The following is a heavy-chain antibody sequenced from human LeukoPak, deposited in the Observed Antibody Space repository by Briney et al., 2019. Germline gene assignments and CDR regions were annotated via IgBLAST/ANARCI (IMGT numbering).Heavy chain of an antibody. J-gene: IGHJ4*02. V-gene: IGHV1-18*01. D-gene: IGHD2-15*01. CDR2: ISAYNGNT. CDR3: ARVRLGYCSGGSCYSHYYFDY. CDR1: GYTFTSYG. Sequence: ASVKVSCKASGYTFTSYGISWVRQAPGQGLEWMGWISAYNGNTNYAQKLQGRVTMTTDTSTSTAYMELRSLRSDDTAVYYCARVRLGYCSGGSCYSHYYFDYWGQGTLVTVSS.